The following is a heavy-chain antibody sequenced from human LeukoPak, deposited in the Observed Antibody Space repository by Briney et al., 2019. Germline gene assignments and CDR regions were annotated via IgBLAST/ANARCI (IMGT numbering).Heavy chain of an antibody. Sequence: KISCKGSGYSFTSYWIGWVRQMPGKGLEWMGIIYPGDSDTRYSPSFQGQVTISADKSITTAFLQWSSLKASDTAMYYCARGYCSGGSCWSYWFDPWGQGTLVTVSS. D-gene: IGHD2-15*01. CDR1: GYSFTSYW. J-gene: IGHJ5*02. V-gene: IGHV5-51*01. CDR3: ARGYCSGGSCWSYWFDP. CDR2: IYPGDSDT.